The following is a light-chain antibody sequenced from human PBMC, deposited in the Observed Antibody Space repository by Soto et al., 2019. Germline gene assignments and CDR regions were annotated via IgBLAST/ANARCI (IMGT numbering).Light chain of an antibody. J-gene: IGKJ1*01. CDR3: QQYNSYWT. Sequence: DIQMTQAPSTLSASVGDRVTITCRASQSISSWLAWYQQKPGKAPKLLIYKASSLESGVPSRFSGSGSGTEFTLPLSSLQPDDFATYYCQQYNSYWTFGQGTKVDIK. CDR2: KAS. V-gene: IGKV1-5*03. CDR1: QSISSW.